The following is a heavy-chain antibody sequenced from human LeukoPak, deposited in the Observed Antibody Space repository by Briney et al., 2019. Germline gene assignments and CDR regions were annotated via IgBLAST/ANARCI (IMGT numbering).Heavy chain of an antibody. CDR3: ARGEDYDILTGYSPIGYFDY. CDR2: ISSSSSYI. CDR1: GFTFSSYS. D-gene: IGHD3-9*01. Sequence: GGSLRLSCAASGFTFSSYSMNWVRQAPGKGLEWVSSISSSSSYIYYADSVKGRFTISRDNAKNSLYLQMNSLRAEDTAVYYCARGEDYDILTGYSPIGYFDYWGQGTLVAVSS. J-gene: IGHJ4*02. V-gene: IGHV3-21*01.